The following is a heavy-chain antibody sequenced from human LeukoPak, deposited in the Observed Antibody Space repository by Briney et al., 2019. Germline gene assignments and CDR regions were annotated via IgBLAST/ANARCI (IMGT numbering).Heavy chain of an antibody. J-gene: IGHJ4*02. CDR1: GYTLTSYG. CDR2: ISAYNGNT. D-gene: IGHD3-10*01. CDR3: ARVIGYYGSGTQDDY. Sequence: GASVKVSCKASGYTLTSYGISWVRQAPGQGRGWRGWISAYNGNTNYAQKLQGRVTMTTDTSTSTAYMELRSLRSDDTAVYYCARVIGYYGSGTQDDYWGQGTLVTVSS. V-gene: IGHV1-18*01.